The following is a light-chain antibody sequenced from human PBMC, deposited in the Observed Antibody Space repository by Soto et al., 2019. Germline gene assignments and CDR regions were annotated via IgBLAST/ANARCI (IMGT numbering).Light chain of an antibody. CDR1: QTVNNY. CDR3: QQRGRWSWLT. Sequence: EIVLKQSPGTLSLSPGERATLSCRTSQTVNNYLAWYQQKPGQAPRLVIYDASNRATGIPARFSGSGSGTEFTLTIISLEPEDSAVYYGQQRGRWSWLTFGGGTRVEIK. CDR2: DAS. V-gene: IGKV3-11*01. J-gene: IGKJ4*01.